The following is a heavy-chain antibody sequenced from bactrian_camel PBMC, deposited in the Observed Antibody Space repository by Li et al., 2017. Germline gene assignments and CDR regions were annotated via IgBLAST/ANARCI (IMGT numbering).Heavy chain of an antibody. D-gene: IGHD5*01. J-gene: IGHJ4*01. Sequence: HVQLVESGGGSVQAGGSLKLSCVASGSVNSECEMRWYRQAPGKERELVSMAVSVKGRFKISRDSAKNTLYLQLDNVKTEDTAVYYCRVGCGDFAYWGQGTQVT. CDR3: RVGCGDFAY. CDR2: M. V-gene: IGHV3S53*01. CDR1: GSVNSECE.